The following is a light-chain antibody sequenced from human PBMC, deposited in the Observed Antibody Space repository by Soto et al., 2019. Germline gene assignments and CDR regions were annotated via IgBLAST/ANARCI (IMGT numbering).Light chain of an antibody. CDR1: SSDVGRYNY. CDR2: DVT. CDR3: SSYTGSSTS. V-gene: IGLV2-14*01. J-gene: IGLJ3*02. Sequence: QSVLTQPASVSGSPGQSITISCTGTSSDVGRYNYVSWYQQHPGKAPKLIIYDVTYRPSGVSDRFSGSKSGSTASLTISGLQAEDEADYYCSSYTGSSTSFGEGTKVTVL.